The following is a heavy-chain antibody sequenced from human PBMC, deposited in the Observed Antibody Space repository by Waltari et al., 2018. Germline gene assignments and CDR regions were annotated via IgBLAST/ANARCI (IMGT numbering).Heavy chain of an antibody. D-gene: IGHD2-2*02. CDR3: AREDCSSTSCYTRWYYFDY. J-gene: IGHJ4*02. Sequence: QVQLQESGPGLVKPSETLSLTCTVSGGSISSSYWSWLRQPAGQGLEWIGRIYTSGSTNYNPSLKSRVTISVDTSKNQFSLKLSSVTAADTAVYYCAREDCSSTSCYTRWYYFDYWGQGTLVTVSS. CDR2: IYTSGST. CDR1: GGSISSSY. V-gene: IGHV4-4*07.